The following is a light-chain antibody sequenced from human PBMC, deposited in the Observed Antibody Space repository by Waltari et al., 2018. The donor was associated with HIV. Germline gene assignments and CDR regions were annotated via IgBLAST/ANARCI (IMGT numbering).Light chain of an antibody. J-gene: IGLJ3*02. CDR1: ALPKRY. CDR2: EDS. CDR3: YSRESSGNSWV. V-gene: IGLV3-10*01. Sequence: SYELTQPPSVSVSPGQTARITCSGDALPKRYAYWYQQKAGQAPVLVIYEDSKRPSGIPDGFSGSSSGKMATLTISGAQVEDEADYYCYSRESSGNSWVFGGGTKLTVL.